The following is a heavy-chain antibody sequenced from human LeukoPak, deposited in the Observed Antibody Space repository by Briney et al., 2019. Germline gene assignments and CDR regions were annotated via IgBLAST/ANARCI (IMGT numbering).Heavy chain of an antibody. CDR3: ARGYRTFDD. Sequence: PGGSLRLSCAASGFTFSSYGMSWVRQAPGKGLELVANIKQDGSEKYYVDSVKGRFTISRDNAKNSLYLQMNSLRADDTAVYYCARGYRTFDDWGQGTLVTVSS. CDR2: IKQDGSEK. D-gene: IGHD5-18*01. J-gene: IGHJ4*02. CDR1: GFTFSSYG. V-gene: IGHV3-7*03.